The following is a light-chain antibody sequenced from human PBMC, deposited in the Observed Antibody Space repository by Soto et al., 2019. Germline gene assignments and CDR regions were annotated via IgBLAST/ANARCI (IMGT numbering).Light chain of an antibody. J-gene: IGLJ3*02. V-gene: IGLV1-47*01. Sequence: QSVLTQPPSASGTPGQRVTISCSGSSANIESNYVSWYQQLPGTAPKLLIYRNNQRPSGVPDRFSGSKSGTSASLAIGGLRSEDEADYYCAAWDASLSGLVFGGGTKLTVL. CDR1: SANIESNY. CDR3: AAWDASLSGLV. CDR2: RNN.